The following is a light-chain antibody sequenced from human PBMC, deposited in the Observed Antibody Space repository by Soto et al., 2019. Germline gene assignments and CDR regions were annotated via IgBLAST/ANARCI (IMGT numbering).Light chain of an antibody. V-gene: IGKV1-5*01. Sequence: DIQLTQTQSFLSASVGDRVTITCRASQTISSWLAWYQPKPGKAPKLLNYDASSLESGVPSRFSGSGSGTEFTLTISSLQPDDFATYYCQQYNSYSPTFGQGAKVDI. J-gene: IGKJ1*01. CDR1: QTISSW. CDR3: QQYNSYSPT. CDR2: DAS.